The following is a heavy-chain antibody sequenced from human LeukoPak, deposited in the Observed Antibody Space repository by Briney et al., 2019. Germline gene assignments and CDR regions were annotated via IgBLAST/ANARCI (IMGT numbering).Heavy chain of an antibody. CDR3: AKADRGYGDYGL. J-gene: IGHJ4*02. CDR1: GFTFSSYA. V-gene: IGHV3-23*01. CDR2: ISGSGGTT. Sequence: PGGSLRLSCAASGFTFSSYAMTWVRQAPGKGLEWVSSISGSGGTTYSAASVKGRFTTSKKNSKSPLFLKITSRTAENTTEYYCAKADRGYGDYGLWGQGTLVSVSS. D-gene: IGHD4-17*01.